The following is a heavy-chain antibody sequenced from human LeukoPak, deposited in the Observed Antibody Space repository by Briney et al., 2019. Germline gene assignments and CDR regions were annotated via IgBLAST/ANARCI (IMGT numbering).Heavy chain of an antibody. Sequence: SETLSLTCSVSGNSISYFYWSWIRQAAGKGLEWIGRTSSSGNTDYNASLKSRVTMSVDTSKNQLSLKVISVTAADTAVYYCARGVIAAAGSPYFDYWGQGTLVTVSS. J-gene: IGHJ4*02. CDR3: ARGVIAAAGSPYFDY. CDR1: GNSISYFY. CDR2: TSSSGNT. V-gene: IGHV4-4*07. D-gene: IGHD6-13*01.